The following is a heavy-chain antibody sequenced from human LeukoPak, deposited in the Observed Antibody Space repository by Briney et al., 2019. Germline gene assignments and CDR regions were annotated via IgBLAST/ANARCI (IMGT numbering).Heavy chain of an antibody. V-gene: IGHV3-23*01. J-gene: IGHJ4*02. CDR2: ISGSGGST. CDR1: GFPFRSYA. D-gene: IGHD2-2*01. CDR3: AKDCSSTSCYRSFEY. Sequence: GGPLRLSSAASGFPFRSYAMSGVRQAPGKGLEWVSAISGSGGSTYYADSVKGRFTISRDNSKNTLYLQMNSLRAEDTAVYYCAKDCSSTSCYRSFEYWGQGTLVTVSS.